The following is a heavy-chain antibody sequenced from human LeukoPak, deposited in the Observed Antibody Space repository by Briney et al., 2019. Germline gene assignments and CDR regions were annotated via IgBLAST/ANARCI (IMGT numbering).Heavy chain of an antibody. CDR2: IFYSGST. Sequence: SETLSLTCTVSGGSISTSNYYWGWIRQPPGKGLEWIGNIFYSGSTYYNPSLKSRVTISVDTSKNQFSLKLSSVTAADTAVYYCARDGRGPPSWGQGTLVTVSS. CDR3: ARDGRGPPS. V-gene: IGHV4-39*07. J-gene: IGHJ4*02. CDR1: GGSISTSNYY. D-gene: IGHD1-26*01.